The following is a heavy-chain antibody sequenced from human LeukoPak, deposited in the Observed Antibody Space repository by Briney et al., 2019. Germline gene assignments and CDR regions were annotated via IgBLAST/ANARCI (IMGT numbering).Heavy chain of an antibody. CDR2: IYYSGSA. CDR1: GGSISSGSYY. V-gene: IGHV4-31*03. J-gene: IGHJ4*02. D-gene: IGHD2-15*01. Sequence: SQTLSLTCTVSGGSISSGSYYWTWIRQHPGKGLEWIGYIYYSGSAYYNPSLKSRVTISVDTSKNQFSLKLSSVTAADTAVYYCAGGLATAQGEAALALWGQGTLVTVSS. CDR3: AGGLATAQGEAALAL.